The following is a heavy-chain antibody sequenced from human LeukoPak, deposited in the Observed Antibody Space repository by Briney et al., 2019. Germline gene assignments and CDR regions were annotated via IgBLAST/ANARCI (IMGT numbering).Heavy chain of an antibody. J-gene: IGHJ6*02. Sequence: SVKVSCKASGGTFSSYAISWVRQAPGQGLEWMGGIIPIFGTANYAQKFQGRVTITADESTSTAYMELSSLRSEDTAVYYCAREIDTAMATYYYYYGMDVWGQGTTVTVSS. D-gene: IGHD5-18*01. CDR2: IIPIFGTA. CDR1: GGTFSSYA. CDR3: AREIDTAMATYYYYYGMDV. V-gene: IGHV1-69*01.